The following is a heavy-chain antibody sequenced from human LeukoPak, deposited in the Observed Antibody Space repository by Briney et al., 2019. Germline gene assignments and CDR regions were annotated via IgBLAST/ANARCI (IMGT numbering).Heavy chain of an antibody. J-gene: IGHJ4*02. CDR3: ATDLREHYYGSGSSDY. CDR1: GYTLTELS. Sequence: ASVKVSCKVSGYTLTELSMHWVRQAPGKGLEWMGGFDPEDGETIYAQKFQGRVTMTEDTSTDTAYMELSSLRSEDTAVYYCATDLREHYYGSGSSDYWGQGTLVTVSS. CDR2: FDPEDGET. D-gene: IGHD3-10*01. V-gene: IGHV1-24*01.